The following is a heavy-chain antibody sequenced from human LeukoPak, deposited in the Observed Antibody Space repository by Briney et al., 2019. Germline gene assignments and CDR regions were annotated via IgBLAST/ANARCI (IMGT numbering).Heavy chain of an antibody. CDR1: GGSFSGYY. Sequence: PSETLSLTCAVYGGSFSGYYWSWIRQPPGKGLEWIGEINHSGSTNYNPSLKSRVTISVDTSKNQFSLKLSSVTAADTAVYYCARGGLRGSGYYYYYMDVWGKGTTVTVSS. CDR2: INHSGST. D-gene: IGHD3-10*01. CDR3: ARGGLRGSGYYYYYMDV. J-gene: IGHJ6*03. V-gene: IGHV4-34*01.